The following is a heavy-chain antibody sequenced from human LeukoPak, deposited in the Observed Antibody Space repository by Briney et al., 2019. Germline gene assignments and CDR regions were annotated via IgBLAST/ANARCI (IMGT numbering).Heavy chain of an antibody. CDR2: IYYSGST. CDR3: AREIVVVPAGAA. CDR1: GGSISSSSYY. V-gene: IGHV4-39*07. Sequence: SETLSLTCTVSGGSISSSSYYWGWIRQPPGKGLEWIGSIYYSGSTYYNPSLKSRVTISVDTSKNQFSLKLSSVTAADMAVYYCAREIVVVPAGAAWGQGTLVTVSS. D-gene: IGHD2-2*01. J-gene: IGHJ5*02.